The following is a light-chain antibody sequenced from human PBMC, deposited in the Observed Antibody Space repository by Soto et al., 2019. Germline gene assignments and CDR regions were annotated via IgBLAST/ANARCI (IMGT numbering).Light chain of an antibody. J-gene: IGLJ2*01. V-gene: IGLV2-14*01. Sequence: QSALTQPASVSGSPGQSITISCTGTSSDVGGYNYVSWYRQHPGNAPKLMIYEVSNRPSGVSNRFYGSKSGNTASLTISGLQAEDEAEYYCSSYTSSSTYVVFGGGTKLTVL. CDR2: EVS. CDR3: SSYTSSSTYVV. CDR1: SSDVGGYNY.